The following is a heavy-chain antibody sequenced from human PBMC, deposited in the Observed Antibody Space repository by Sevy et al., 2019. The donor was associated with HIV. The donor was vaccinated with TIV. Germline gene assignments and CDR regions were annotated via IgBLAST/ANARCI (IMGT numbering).Heavy chain of an antibody. CDR3: ARDGLRIPAAGPVLY. Sequence: ATVKVSCKASGYTFTSYGISWVGQAPGQGLEWMGWISAYNGNTNYAQKLQGRVTMTTDTSTSTAYMELRSLRSVDSAVYYCARDGLRIPAAGPVLYWGQGTLVTVSS. J-gene: IGHJ4*02. V-gene: IGHV1-18*01. D-gene: IGHD6-13*01. CDR1: GYTFTSYG. CDR2: ISAYNGNT.